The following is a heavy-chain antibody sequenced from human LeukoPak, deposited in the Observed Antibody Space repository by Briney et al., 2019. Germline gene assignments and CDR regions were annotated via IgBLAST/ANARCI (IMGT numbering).Heavy chain of an antibody. J-gene: IGHJ3*02. CDR1: GFTFSSYW. Sequence: GGSLRLSCAASGFTFSSYWMHWVRQAPGKGLVWVSRINSDGSSTSYADSVKGRFTISRDNAKNTLYLQMNSLRAEDTAVYYCARAIKWLADAFDIWGRGTMVTVSS. V-gene: IGHV3-74*01. CDR3: ARAIKWLADAFDI. D-gene: IGHD6-19*01. CDR2: INSDGSST.